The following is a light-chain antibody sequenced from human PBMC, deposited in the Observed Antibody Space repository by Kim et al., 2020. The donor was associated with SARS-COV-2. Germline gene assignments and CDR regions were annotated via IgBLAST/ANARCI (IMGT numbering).Light chain of an antibody. Sequence: EIVMTQSPATLSVSPGERATLSCRASHNINSNIAWYQQRPGQAPRLLIYGPSTRAPGVAARFSGSGSGTDFTLTISSLLSEDFAVYYCQQYNIWPPYTFGQGTKLEI. CDR2: GPS. J-gene: IGKJ2*01. CDR1: HNINSN. V-gene: IGKV3-15*01. CDR3: QQYNIWPPYT.